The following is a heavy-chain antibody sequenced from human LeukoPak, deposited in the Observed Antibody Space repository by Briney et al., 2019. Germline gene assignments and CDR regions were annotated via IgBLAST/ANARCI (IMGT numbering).Heavy chain of an antibody. Sequence: GGSLRLSCAASGFTFSSNYMNWVRQAPGKGLEWVSYISSSSSTIYYADSVKGRFTISRDNAKNSLYLQMNSLRAEDTAVYYCARDRYDFWSGYYDYYYYGMDVWGQGTTVTVSS. CDR2: ISSSSSTI. CDR1: GFTFSSNY. D-gene: IGHD3-3*01. J-gene: IGHJ6*02. CDR3: ARDRYDFWSGYYDYYYYGMDV. V-gene: IGHV3-48*01.